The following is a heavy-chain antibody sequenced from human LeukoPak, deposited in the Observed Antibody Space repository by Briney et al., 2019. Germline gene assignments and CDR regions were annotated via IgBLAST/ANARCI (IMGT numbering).Heavy chain of an antibody. J-gene: IGHJ6*03. CDR2: IIPIFGTA. CDR3: ARDRGYSYAKKSSYYYYMDV. V-gene: IGHV1-69*13. D-gene: IGHD5-18*01. Sequence: SVKVSCKTSGGTFSNYAISWVRQAPGQGLEWMGRIIPIFGTANYAQKFQGRVTINADEFTSTVHMELYSLTSEDTAVYYCARDRGYSYAKKSSYYYYMDVWGKGTTVTISS. CDR1: GGTFSNYA.